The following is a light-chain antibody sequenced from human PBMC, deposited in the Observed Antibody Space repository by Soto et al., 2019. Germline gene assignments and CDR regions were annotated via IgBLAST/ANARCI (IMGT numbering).Light chain of an antibody. CDR2: GAS. CDR1: RSVDRY. Sequence: IELTPSPDSLSSSPGERATLSCVASRSVDRYLAWYQQKPGQAPRLLIFGASNRATGIPARFSGSGSGTDFTLTINSLEPEDFAVYYCQQRSRWPITFGQGTRLEIK. CDR3: QQRSRWPIT. V-gene: IGKV3-11*01. J-gene: IGKJ5*01.